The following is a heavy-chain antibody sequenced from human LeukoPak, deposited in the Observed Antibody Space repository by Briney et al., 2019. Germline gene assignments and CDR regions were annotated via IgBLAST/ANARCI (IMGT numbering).Heavy chain of an antibody. D-gene: IGHD5-18*01. Sequence: PSETLSLTCTVSGGSISSGTYHWSWIRQPAGKRLEWIGRIYTSGSTDYNPSLKSRVTISKDTSQNHFSLKLSSVTAADTAVYYCAREDVDTGSDCWGQGTLVTVST. CDR2: IYTSGST. CDR1: GGSISSGTYH. CDR3: AREDVDTGSDC. V-gene: IGHV4-61*02. J-gene: IGHJ4*02.